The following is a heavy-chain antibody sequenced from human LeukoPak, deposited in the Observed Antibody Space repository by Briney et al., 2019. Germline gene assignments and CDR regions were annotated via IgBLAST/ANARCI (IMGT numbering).Heavy chain of an antibody. CDR1: GFTFSDYE. CDR2: FYVGGAT. J-gene: IGHJ4*02. CDR3: ARGDGYNFFDY. Sequence: PGGSLRLSCAASGFTFSDYEMNWVRQAPGKGLEWVSVFYVGGATYYADSVKGRFTISRDNSENTLYLQMKSLRAEDTAVYYCARGDGYNFFDYWGQGTLVTVSS. V-gene: IGHV3-53*01. D-gene: IGHD5-24*01.